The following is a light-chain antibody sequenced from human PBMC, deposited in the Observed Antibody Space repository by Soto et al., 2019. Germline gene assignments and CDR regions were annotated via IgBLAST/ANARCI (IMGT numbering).Light chain of an antibody. CDR3: QQYGTSPYT. J-gene: IGKJ2*01. Sequence: ENVLTQSPGPLSLSPGEGATLSCRASQSVTNNYLAWYRQTPGQPPSLLIYGSSSRAAGIPDRFSGSGSGTDFTLTISRLEPEDFAVYHCQQYGTSPYTFGQGTKLEI. CDR2: GSS. V-gene: IGKV3-20*01. CDR1: QSVTNNY.